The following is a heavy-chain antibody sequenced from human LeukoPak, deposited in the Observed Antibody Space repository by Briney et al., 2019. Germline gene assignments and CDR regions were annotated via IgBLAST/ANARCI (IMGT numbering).Heavy chain of an antibody. V-gene: IGHV3-23*01. CDR2: ISGNGGST. Sequence: TGGSLRLSCAASGFTFSSYAMSWVRQAPGKGLEWVSGISGNGGSTHYADSVKGRFTISRDNSKNTLYLQMNSLRAEDTAIYYCAKKGSFWSGVYAFDIWGQGTMVTVSS. J-gene: IGHJ3*02. CDR3: AKKGSFWSGVYAFDI. CDR1: GFTFSSYA. D-gene: IGHD3-3*01.